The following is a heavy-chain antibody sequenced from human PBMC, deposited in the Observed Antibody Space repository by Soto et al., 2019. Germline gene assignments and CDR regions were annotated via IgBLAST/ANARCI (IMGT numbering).Heavy chain of an antibody. Sequence: QITLKESGPPLVRPTQPLTLTCAFSGFSLSTSGVGVGWIRQPPGKALEWLAVIYWDDSKHYSPSLRSRLPITKDTSKNQVVLTMTNMDPMDTGTYYCAHKGPEDWPLDYWGQGTLVTVSS. CDR3: AHKGPEDWPLDY. D-gene: IGHD3-9*01. CDR1: GFSLSTSGVG. CDR2: IYWDDSK. J-gene: IGHJ4*02. V-gene: IGHV2-5*02.